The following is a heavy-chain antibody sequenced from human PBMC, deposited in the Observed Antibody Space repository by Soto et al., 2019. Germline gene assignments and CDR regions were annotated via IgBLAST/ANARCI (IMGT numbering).Heavy chain of an antibody. CDR3: TRGAREVIGLYYYYGMDV. J-gene: IGHJ6*02. CDR2: IRSKANSYAT. V-gene: IGHV3-73*01. CDR1: GFTFSGSA. Sequence: PGGSLRLSCAASGFTFSGSAMHWVRQASGKGLEWVGRIRSKANSYATAYDASVKGRFTISRDDSKNTAYLQMNSLKTEDTAVIYCTRGAREVIGLYYYYGMDVWGQGTTVTVSS. D-gene: IGHD2-8*01.